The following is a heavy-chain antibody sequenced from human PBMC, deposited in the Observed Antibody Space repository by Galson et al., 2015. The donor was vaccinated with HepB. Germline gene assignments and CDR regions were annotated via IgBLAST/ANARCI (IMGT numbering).Heavy chain of an antibody. Sequence: SLRLSCAASGFTFSSYSMNWVRQAPGKGLEWVSSIISSSSSIYYADSVKGRFTISRDNAKDSLYLQMNSLRAEDTAVYYCARERGGYYYDFWGQGTLVTVSS. CDR1: GFTFSSYS. CDR2: IISSSSSI. V-gene: IGHV3-21*01. D-gene: IGHD3-22*01. CDR3: ARERGGYYYDF. J-gene: IGHJ4*02.